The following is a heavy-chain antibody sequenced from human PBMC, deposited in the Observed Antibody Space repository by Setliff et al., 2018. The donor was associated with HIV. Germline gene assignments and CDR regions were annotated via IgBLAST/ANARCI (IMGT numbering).Heavy chain of an antibody. CDR2: ISYSGST. CDR1: GGSISSQY. D-gene: IGHD5-18*01. J-gene: IGHJ4*01. Sequence: PSETLSLTCTVSGGSISSQYWSWIRKPPGKGLEWIGYISYSGSTNYNPSLESRVAMSVDTSKQQFSLEVSSVTAADTAVYYCARTRGYSYGTLAGFDYWGRGSLVTVSS. V-gene: IGHV4-59*11. CDR3: ARTRGYSYGTLAGFDY.